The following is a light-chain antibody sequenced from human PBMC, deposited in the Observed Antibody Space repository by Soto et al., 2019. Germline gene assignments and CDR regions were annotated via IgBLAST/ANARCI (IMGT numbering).Light chain of an antibody. CDR1: SSDVGGYNY. CDR2: DVS. V-gene: IGLV2-11*01. CDR3: CSYAGSYTPRV. J-gene: IGLJ1*01. Sequence: QSVLTQHRSVSGSPGQSVTISCTGTSSDVGGYNYVSWYQQHPGKAPKLMIYDVSKRPSGVPDRFSGSKSGNTASLTISGLQAEDEADYYCCSYAGSYTPRVFGTGTKVTVL.